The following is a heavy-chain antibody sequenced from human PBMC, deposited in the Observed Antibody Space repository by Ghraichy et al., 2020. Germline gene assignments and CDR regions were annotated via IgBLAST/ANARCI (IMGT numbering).Heavy chain of an antibody. CDR2: IKPKSGGT. Sequence: ASVKVSCKASGYIFTGNYMHWVRQAPGQGLEWMGWIKPKSGGTDYAQKFQGRVTMTRDTSISTAYMELNSLTSDDTAVYYCARNDGDPMLSYWGQGTLVTVSS. CDR1: GYIFTGNY. J-gene: IGHJ4*02. CDR3: ARNDGDPMLSY. D-gene: IGHD4-17*01. V-gene: IGHV1-2*02.